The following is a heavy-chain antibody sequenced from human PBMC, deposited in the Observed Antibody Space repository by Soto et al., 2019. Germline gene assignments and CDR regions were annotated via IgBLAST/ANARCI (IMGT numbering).Heavy chain of an antibody. CDR1: GSTFTSYD. Sequence: QVQLVQSGAEVKKPGASVKVSCKASGSTFTSYDINWVRQATGQGLEYLGWMNPNSGDTAYVQKFQDRLTMTWDTSITTAYMELSGLRSEDTALYFCARGVKYGAYSRWFDPWGQGTLVTVSS. CDR3: ARGVKYGAYSRWFDP. V-gene: IGHV1-8*01. D-gene: IGHD4-17*01. J-gene: IGHJ5*02. CDR2: MNPNSGDT.